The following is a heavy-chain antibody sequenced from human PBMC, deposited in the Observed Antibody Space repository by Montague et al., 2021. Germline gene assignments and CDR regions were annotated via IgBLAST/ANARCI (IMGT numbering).Heavy chain of an antibody. CDR1: GGSIGSLDYY. V-gene: IGHV4-30-4*08. Sequence: TLSLTCSVSGGSIGSLDYYWSRVRQPQGKGLEWFVYIYYTGSTKNSPSIKSRITISLDTSKNLFSLKLRSVTAADTAVYYCDSGDYSDIHFDSWGQGTLVTVSS. J-gene: IGHJ4*02. CDR3: DSGDYSDIHFDS. CDR2: IYYTGST. D-gene: IGHD3-22*01.